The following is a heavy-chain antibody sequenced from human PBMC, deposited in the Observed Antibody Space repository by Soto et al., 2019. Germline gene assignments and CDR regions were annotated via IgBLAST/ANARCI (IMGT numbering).Heavy chain of an antibody. CDR1: GFTFSNAW. CDR2: IKSKIDGGTT. D-gene: IGHD3-3*01. Sequence: GGSLRLSCAASGFTFSNAWMSWVRQAPGKGLEWVGRIKSKIDGGTTDYAAPVKGRFTISRDDSKNTLYLQMNSLKTEDTAVYYCTTDRFLEWLVPTTDYWGQGTLVTVSS. CDR3: TTDRFLEWLVPTTDY. V-gene: IGHV3-15*01. J-gene: IGHJ4*02.